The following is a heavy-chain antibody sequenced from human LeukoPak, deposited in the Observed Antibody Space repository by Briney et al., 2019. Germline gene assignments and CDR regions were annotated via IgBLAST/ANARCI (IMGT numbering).Heavy chain of an antibody. CDR1: GFTLSSYG. Sequence: GGSLRLFCAASGFTLSSYGMSWVRQAPGKGLEWVSAISGSGGSTYYADSVRGRFTISRDNSKNTLYLQMNSLRAEDTAVYYCAKDIGDDYFFDYWGQGTLVTVSS. CDR2: ISGSGGST. J-gene: IGHJ4*02. V-gene: IGHV3-23*01. CDR3: AKDIGDDYFFDY. D-gene: IGHD3-10*01.